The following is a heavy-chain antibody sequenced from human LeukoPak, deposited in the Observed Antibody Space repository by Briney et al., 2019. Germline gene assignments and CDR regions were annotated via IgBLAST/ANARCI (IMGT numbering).Heavy chain of an antibody. CDR3: AKASVTVDYYYYGMDV. J-gene: IGHJ6*02. Sequence: GGSLRLSCAASGFTFSSYAMSWVRQAPGKGLEWVSAISGSGGSTYYADSVKGRFTISRDNSKNTLYLQMNSLRAEDTAVYYCAKASVTVDYYYYGMDVWGQGTTVTVSS. V-gene: IGHV3-23*01. CDR2: ISGSGGST. CDR1: GFTFSSYA. D-gene: IGHD6-19*01.